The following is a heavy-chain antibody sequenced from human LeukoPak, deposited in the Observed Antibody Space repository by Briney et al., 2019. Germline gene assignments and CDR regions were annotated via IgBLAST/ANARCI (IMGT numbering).Heavy chain of an antibody. J-gene: IGHJ4*02. V-gene: IGHV4-4*07. Sequence: PSETLSLTCTVSGGSISSQYWSWIRQPAGKGLEWIGRIYTNGESDYNPSLKSRVTVSVDTSKKQFSLKLNSMTAADTAVYYCARGYYGGAVDSWGQGILVIVSS. D-gene: IGHD3-16*01. CDR2: IYTNGES. CDR1: GGSISSQY. CDR3: ARGYYGGAVDS.